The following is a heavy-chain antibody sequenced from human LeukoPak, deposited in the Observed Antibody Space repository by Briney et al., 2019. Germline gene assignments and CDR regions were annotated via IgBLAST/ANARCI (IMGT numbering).Heavy chain of an antibody. CDR2: INPNSGGT. Sequence: ASVTVSCKASVYTFTGYYMHWVRQAPGQGLEWMGWINPNSGGTNYAQKFQGRVTMTRDTSISTAYMELSRLRSDDTAVYYCASQYSSGRYVQRYYFDYWGQGTLVPVSS. J-gene: IGHJ4*02. CDR1: VYTFTGYY. CDR3: ASQYSSGRYVQRYYFDY. V-gene: IGHV1-2*02. D-gene: IGHD6-19*01.